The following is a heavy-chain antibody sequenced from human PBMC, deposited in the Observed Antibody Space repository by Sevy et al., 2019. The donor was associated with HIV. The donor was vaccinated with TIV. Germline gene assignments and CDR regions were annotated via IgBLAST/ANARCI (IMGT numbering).Heavy chain of an antibody. D-gene: IGHD3-3*01. CDR2: IYYSGST. V-gene: IGHV4-59*01. CDR3: ARTYYDFWSGYYFGH. Sequence: SETLSLTCTVSGCSISSYYWSWIRQPPGKGLEWIGYIYYSGSTNYNPSLKSRVTISVDTSKNQFSMKLSSVTAADTAVYYCARTYYDFWSGYYFGHWGQGTLVTVSS. J-gene: IGHJ4*02. CDR1: GCSISSYY.